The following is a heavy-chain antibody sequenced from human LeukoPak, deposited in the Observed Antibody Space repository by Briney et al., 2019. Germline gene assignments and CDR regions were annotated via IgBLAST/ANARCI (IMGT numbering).Heavy chain of an antibody. CDR1: GYTFTGYY. D-gene: IGHD3-10*01. Sequence: GASVKVSCKASGYTFTGYYMHWVRQAPGQGLEWMGWINPNSGGTNYAQKFQGRVTMTRDTSISTAYMELSRLRSDDTAVYYCARDLGLLWFGETIDYWGQGTLVTVSS. CDR3: ARDLGLLWFGETIDY. J-gene: IGHJ4*02. V-gene: IGHV1-2*02. CDR2: INPNSGGT.